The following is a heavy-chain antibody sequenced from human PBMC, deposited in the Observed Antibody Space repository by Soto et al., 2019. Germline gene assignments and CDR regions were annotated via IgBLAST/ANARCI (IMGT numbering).Heavy chain of an antibody. J-gene: IGHJ6*02. CDR3: ARVSVVTANYYGMDV. CDR2: IIPILGIA. V-gene: IGHV1-69*02. D-gene: IGHD2-21*02. CDR1: GGTFSSYT. Sequence: ASVKVSCKASGGTFSSYTISWVRQAPGQGLEWMGRIIPILGIANYAQKFQGRVTITAGKSTSTAYMELSSLRSEDTAVYYCARVSVVTANYYGMDVWGQGTTVTVSS.